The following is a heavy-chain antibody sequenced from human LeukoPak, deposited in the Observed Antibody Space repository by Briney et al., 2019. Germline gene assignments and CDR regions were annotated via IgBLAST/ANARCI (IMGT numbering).Heavy chain of an antibody. V-gene: IGHV4-61*02. D-gene: IGHD1-26*01. CDR1: GGSISSGGYY. J-gene: IGHJ5*02. CDR3: ARGRVGATPVLYWFDP. Sequence: KASETLSLTCTVSGGSISSGGYYWSWIRQPAGKGLEWIGRIYTSGSTNYNPSLKSRVTMSVDTSKNQFSLKLSSVTAADTAVYHCARGRVGATPVLYWFDPWGQGTLVTVSS. CDR2: IYTSGST.